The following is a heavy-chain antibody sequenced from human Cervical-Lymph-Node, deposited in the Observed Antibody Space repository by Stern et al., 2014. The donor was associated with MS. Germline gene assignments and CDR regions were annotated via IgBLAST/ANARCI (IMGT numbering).Heavy chain of an antibody. Sequence: VQLVESGGGVVQPGRSLRLSCAASGFTFSSYAMHWVRQAPGKGLEWVAVISYDGSNKYYADSVKGRFTISRDNSKNTLYLQMNSLRAEDTAVYYCARDSDPSGYSYTYYFDYWGQGTLVTVSS. J-gene: IGHJ4*02. CDR3: ARDSDPSGYSYTYYFDY. V-gene: IGHV3-30*04. D-gene: IGHD5-18*01. CDR1: GFTFSSYA. CDR2: ISYDGSNK.